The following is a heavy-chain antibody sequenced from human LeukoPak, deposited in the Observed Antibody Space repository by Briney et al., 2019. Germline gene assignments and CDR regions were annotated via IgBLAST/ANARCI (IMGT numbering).Heavy chain of an antibody. J-gene: IGHJ4*02. D-gene: IGHD6-19*01. CDR3: AKDRENSSGWYGGFDY. CDR1: GFTFSSYS. CDR2: IGSSSGYI. V-gene: IGHV3-21*04. Sequence: GGSLRLSCAASGFTFSSYSMSWVRQAPGEGLEWVSSIGSSSGYIYYADSVKGRFTISRDNSKNTLYLQMNSLRAEDTAVYYCAKDRENSSGWYGGFDYWGRGTLVTVSS.